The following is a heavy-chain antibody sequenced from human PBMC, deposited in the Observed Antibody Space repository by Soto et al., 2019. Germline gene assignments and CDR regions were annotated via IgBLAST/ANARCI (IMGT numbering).Heavy chain of an antibody. D-gene: IGHD3-16*02. Sequence: GGSLRLSCAASGFTFSSYGMHWVRQAPGKGLEWVAVIWYDGSNKYYADSVKGRFTISRDNSKNTLYLQMNSLRAEDTAVYYCARSQFVRLGELSSLPDYWGQGTLVTVSS. J-gene: IGHJ4*02. CDR1: GFTFSSYG. CDR3: ARSQFVRLGELSSLPDY. V-gene: IGHV3-33*01. CDR2: IWYDGSNK.